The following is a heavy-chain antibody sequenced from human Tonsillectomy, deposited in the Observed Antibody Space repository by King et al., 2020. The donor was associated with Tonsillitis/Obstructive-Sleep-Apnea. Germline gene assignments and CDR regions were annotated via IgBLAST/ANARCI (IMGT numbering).Heavy chain of an antibody. CDR1: GFTFRAFV. CDR3: AKNGKGSPGPPAFSPSYLDV. V-gene: IGHV3-30*18. Sequence: VQLVQSGGGVVQPGRSLRLSCAASGFTFRAFVMHWVRQAPGKGLEWVAVISYDGTYKNYADSVKGRFTISRDNSKNTLYLHKNSLKSEDTAVFDCAKNGKGSPGPPAFSPSYLDVWGKGTTVTVSS. D-gene: IGHD2-8*01. J-gene: IGHJ6*03. CDR2: ISYDGTYK.